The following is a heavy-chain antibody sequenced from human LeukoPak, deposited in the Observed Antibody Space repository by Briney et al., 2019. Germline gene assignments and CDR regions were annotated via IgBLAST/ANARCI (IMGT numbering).Heavy chain of an antibody. J-gene: IGHJ4*02. CDR2: ISSSSSYI. V-gene: IGHV3-21*01. CDR3: ARVSDFGDYFDY. D-gene: IGHD4-17*01. CDR1: GFTFSSYS. Sequence: GGSLRLSCAASGFTFSSYSMNWVRQAPGKGLEWVSSISSSSSYIYYANSVKGRFTISRDNAKNSLYLQMNSLRAEDTTVYYCARVSDFGDYFDYWGQGTLVTVSS.